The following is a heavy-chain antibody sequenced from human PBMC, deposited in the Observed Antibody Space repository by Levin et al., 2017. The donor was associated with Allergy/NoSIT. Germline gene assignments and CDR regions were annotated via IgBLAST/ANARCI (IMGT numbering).Heavy chain of an antibody. J-gene: IGHJ5*02. CDR3: VRGGNRANYDWFDT. CDR2: IFPRDSDT. CDR1: GYSFASYW. D-gene: IGHD1-14*01. Sequence: GGSLRLSCKASGYSFASYWLGWVRQTPGKGLQYMGVIFPRDSDTRYSPSLQGHVTISADESINTAYLQWSSLKASDTGIYFCVRGGNRANYDWFDTWGQGTQVTVSS. V-gene: IGHV5-51*01.